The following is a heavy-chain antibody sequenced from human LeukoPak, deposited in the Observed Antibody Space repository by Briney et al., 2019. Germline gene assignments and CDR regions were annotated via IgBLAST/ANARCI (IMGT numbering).Heavy chain of an antibody. J-gene: IGHJ1*01. Sequence: GGSLRLSCAASGLRFSDYYVSWIRQAPGKGLQWVSYISSGGDIMHYADSVKGRFTSSRDNAKNSGYLEMNSLGAEDTAVYYCATNLIGAGEYFRQWGQGTLVTVSS. V-gene: IGHV3-11*01. CDR1: GLRFSDYY. CDR3: ATNLIGAGEYFRQ. D-gene: IGHD2/OR15-2a*01. CDR2: ISSGGDIM.